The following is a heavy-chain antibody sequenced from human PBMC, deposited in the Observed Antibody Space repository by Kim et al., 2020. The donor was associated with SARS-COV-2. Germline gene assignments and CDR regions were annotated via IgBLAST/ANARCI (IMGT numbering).Heavy chain of an antibody. J-gene: IGHJ6*02. V-gene: IGHV3-23*01. Sequence: AATGKGRLTISRDDSKNPLYLQRNSLKAEETAVYYCARGGDYYYGMDVWGQGTTVTVSS. CDR3: ARGGDYYYGMDV. D-gene: IGHD3-16*01.